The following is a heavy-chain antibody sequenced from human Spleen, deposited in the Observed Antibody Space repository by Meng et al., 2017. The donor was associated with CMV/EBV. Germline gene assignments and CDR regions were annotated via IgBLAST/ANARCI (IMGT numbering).Heavy chain of an antibody. J-gene: IGHJ6*02. V-gene: IGHV3-30*14. CDR2: ISYDGSNK. CDR3: ARAANTFYGMDV. D-gene: IGHD1/OR15-1a*01. CDR1: GFTFSSYA. Sequence: GESLKISCAASGFTFSSYAMHWVRQAPGKGLEWVAVISYDGSNKYYADSVKGRFTISRDNSKNTLYLQMNSLRAEDTAVYYCARAANTFYGMDVWGQGTTVTVSS.